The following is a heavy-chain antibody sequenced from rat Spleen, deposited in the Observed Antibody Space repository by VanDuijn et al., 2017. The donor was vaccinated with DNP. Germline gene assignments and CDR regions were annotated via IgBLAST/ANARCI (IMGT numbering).Heavy chain of an antibody. CDR2: IPDSGATT. D-gene: IGHD1-1*01. J-gene: IGHJ3*01. V-gene: IGHV5-31*01. CDR1: GFTFNNYW. CDR3: ARDYSGADWFAY. Sequence: EVQLVESGGGLVQPGTSLKLSCVASGFTFNNYWMTWIRQVPGKGLEWVASIPDSGATTYYPDSVRGRFTISKDNAKSTLYLQMDSLRSEDTATYYCARDYSGADWFAYWGQGTLVTVSS.